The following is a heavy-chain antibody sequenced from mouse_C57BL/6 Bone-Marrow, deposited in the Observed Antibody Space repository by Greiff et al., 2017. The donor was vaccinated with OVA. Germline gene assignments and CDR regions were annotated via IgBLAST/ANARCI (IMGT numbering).Heavy chain of an antibody. J-gene: IGHJ1*03. Sequence: EVTLQQSGPELVKPGASVEISCKASGYTFTDYYMNWVKQSHGKSLEWIGDINPNNGGTSYNQKFKGKATLTVDKSSSTAYMELRSLTSEDSAVYYCASTDGYYAYWYFDVWGTGTTVTVSS. CDR3: ASTDGYYAYWYFDV. CDR1: GYTFTDYY. CDR2: INPNNGGT. D-gene: IGHD2-3*01. V-gene: IGHV1-26*01.